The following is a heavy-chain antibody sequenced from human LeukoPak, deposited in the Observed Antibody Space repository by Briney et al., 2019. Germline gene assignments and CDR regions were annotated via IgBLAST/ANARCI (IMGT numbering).Heavy chain of an antibody. Sequence: SVKVSCKASGGTFRGAAMSWVRQAPGQGLEWVGNIILMFGTTTYAQRFQDRVTITMDESARTVHMELSGLTSEDSATYYCTRDEHKGSATFNYWGQGTLLSVSS. CDR2: IILMFGTT. D-gene: IGHD3-10*01. CDR1: GGTFRGAA. V-gene: IGHV1-69*05. CDR3: TRDEHKGSATFNY. J-gene: IGHJ4*02.